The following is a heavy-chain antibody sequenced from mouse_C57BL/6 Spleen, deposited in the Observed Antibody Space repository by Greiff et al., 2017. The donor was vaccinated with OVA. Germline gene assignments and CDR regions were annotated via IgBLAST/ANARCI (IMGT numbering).Heavy chain of an antibody. CDR2: ISSGGSYT. CDR1: GFTFSSYG. CDR3: ASQAYYSNPYYAMDY. Sequence: EVKVVESGGDLVKPGGSLKLSCAASGFTFSSYGMSWVRQTPDKRLEWVATISSGGSYTYYPDSVKGRFTISRDNAKNTLYLQMSSLKSEDTAMYYCASQAYYSNPYYAMDYWGQGTSVTVSS. D-gene: IGHD2-5*01. J-gene: IGHJ4*01. V-gene: IGHV5-6*01.